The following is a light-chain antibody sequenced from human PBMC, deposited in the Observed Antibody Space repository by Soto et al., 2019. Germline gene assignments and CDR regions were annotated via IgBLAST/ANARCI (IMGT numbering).Light chain of an antibody. V-gene: IGKV1-5*01. CDR2: DAS. Sequence: DIQMTQSPSTLSASVGDRVTITCRASQTINSWLAWYQQKPGKAPRLLIYDASSLESGVPSRFSGCGSGTAFTLTISSLQPDDFANYYCQQCRSYWTFGQGSKVEIK. CDR1: QTINSW. J-gene: IGKJ1*01. CDR3: QQCRSYWT.